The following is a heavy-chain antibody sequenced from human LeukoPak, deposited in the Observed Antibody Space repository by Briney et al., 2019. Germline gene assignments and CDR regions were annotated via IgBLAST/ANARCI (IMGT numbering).Heavy chain of an antibody. CDR1: GFTFSNYW. CDR2: ISGSGGST. Sequence: PGGSLRLSCVGSGFTFSNYWMNWVRQAPGKGLEWVPAISGSGGSTYYADSVKGRFTISRDNSKNTLYLQMNSLRAEDTAVYYCAKDRTIFGVVITSDYWGQGTLVTVSS. V-gene: IGHV3-23*01. J-gene: IGHJ4*02. CDR3: AKDRTIFGVVITSDY. D-gene: IGHD3-3*01.